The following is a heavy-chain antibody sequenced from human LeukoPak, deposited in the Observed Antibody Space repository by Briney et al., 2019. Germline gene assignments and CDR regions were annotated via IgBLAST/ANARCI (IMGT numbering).Heavy chain of an antibody. J-gene: IGHJ6*02. Sequence: SETLSLTCTVSGGSISSSSYYWGWIRQPPGKGLEWIGSIYYSGSTYYNPSLKSRVTISVDTSKNQFSLKLSSVTAADTAVYYCARTSMRLRGYYYYGMDVWGQGTTVTVSS. CDR3: ARTSMRLRGYYYYGMDV. V-gene: IGHV4-39*01. D-gene: IGHD2/OR15-2a*01. CDR1: GGSISSSSYY. CDR2: IYYSGST.